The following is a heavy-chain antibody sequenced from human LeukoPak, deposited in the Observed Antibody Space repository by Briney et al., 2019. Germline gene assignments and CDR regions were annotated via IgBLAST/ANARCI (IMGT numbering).Heavy chain of an antibody. V-gene: IGHV4-4*07. D-gene: IGHD3-3*01. Sequence: SETLSLTCAVYGGSFSGYYWSWIRQPAGKGLEWIGRISTSGNTNYSPSLKSRVTMSVDTSNNQFFLNLKSVTAADTAVYYCARDSRYYDFWSGYLDYWGQGALVTVSS. J-gene: IGHJ4*02. CDR3: ARDSRYYDFWSGYLDY. CDR2: ISTSGNT. CDR1: GGSFSGYY.